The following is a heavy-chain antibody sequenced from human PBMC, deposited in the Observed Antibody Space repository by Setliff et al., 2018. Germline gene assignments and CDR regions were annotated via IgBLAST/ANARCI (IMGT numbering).Heavy chain of an antibody. CDR3: ARTFGGVIVPLYYFDY. CDR1: GGSISSSNW. V-gene: IGHV4-4*02. D-gene: IGHD3-16*02. CDR2: IYHSGST. Sequence: TLSLTCAVSGGSISSSNWWSWVRQPPGKGLEWIGEIYHSGSTNYNPSLKSRVTISVDKSKNQFSLKLSSVTAADTAVYYCARTFGGVIVPLYYFDYWGQGTLVTVSS. J-gene: IGHJ4*02.